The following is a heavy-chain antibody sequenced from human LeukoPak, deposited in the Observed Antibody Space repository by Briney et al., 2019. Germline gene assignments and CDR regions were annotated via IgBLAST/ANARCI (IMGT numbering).Heavy chain of an antibody. V-gene: IGHV4-30-2*01. J-gene: IGHJ4*02. CDR2: IFHSGST. Sequence: SQTLSLTCVVSGDSISSGGYSWNWIRQPPGKGLEWIGYIFHSGSTYYNPSLKSRVTISVDRSKNQFSLKLSSVTAADTAVYYCARESVVATHYFDYWGQGALATVSS. CDR3: ARESVVATHYFDY. CDR1: GDSISSGGYS. D-gene: IGHD5-12*01.